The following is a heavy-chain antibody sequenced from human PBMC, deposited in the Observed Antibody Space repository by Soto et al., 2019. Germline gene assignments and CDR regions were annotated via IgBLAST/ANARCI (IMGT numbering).Heavy chain of an antibody. D-gene: IGHD3-22*01. CDR2: INQSGST. Sequence: QVQLQQWGAGLLKPSETLSLTCAVYGGSFSGYYWSWIRQPPGKGLEWIGEINQSGSTNYNPSLKSRVTISVDTSKNQFSLKLSSVTAADTAVYFCAREVDSSGYYVLDYWGQGTLVTVSS. J-gene: IGHJ4*02. CDR1: GGSFSGYY. CDR3: AREVDSSGYYVLDY. V-gene: IGHV4-34*01.